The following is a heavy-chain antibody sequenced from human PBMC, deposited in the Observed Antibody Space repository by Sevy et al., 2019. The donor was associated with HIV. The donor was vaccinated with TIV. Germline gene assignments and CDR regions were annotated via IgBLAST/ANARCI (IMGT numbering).Heavy chain of an antibody. D-gene: IGHD1-26*01. Sequence: GGSLRLSCTASGFTFGDYAMSWFRQAPGKGLEWVGFIRSKAYGGTTEYAASVKGRFTISRDDSKSIAYLQMNSLKTEDTAVYYCTRDWEGLEVGAKSPYYFDYWGQGTLVTVSS. CDR1: GFTFGDYA. CDR3: TRDWEGLEVGAKSPYYFDY. V-gene: IGHV3-49*03. CDR2: IRSKAYGGTT. J-gene: IGHJ4*02.